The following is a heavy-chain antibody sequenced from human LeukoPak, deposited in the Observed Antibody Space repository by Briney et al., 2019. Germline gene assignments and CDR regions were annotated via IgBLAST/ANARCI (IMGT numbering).Heavy chain of an antibody. CDR2: IYPGDSDT. CDR1: GFRFTKYW. J-gene: IGHJ2*01. D-gene: IGHD7-27*01. CDR3: ARPVSGENPGSRWYFDL. Sequence: KPGESLKISCKGSGFRFTKYWIGWVRQMPGKGLEWVGIIYPGDSDTRYSPSFQGQVTISADESISTAYLQWSSLKASDTAMYYCARPVSGENPGSRWYFDLWGRGTLVTVSS. V-gene: IGHV5-51*03.